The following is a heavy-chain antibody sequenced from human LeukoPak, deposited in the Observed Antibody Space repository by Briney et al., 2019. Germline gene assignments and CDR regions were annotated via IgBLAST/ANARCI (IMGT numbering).Heavy chain of an antibody. Sequence: GGSLRLSCAASGFTFSSYAMSWVRQAPGKGLEWVSAISGSGGSAYYADSVKGRFTISRDNSKNTLYLQMNSLRAEDTAVYYCAKTNSNSVSSSWYMDWFDPWGQGTLSPSPQ. V-gene: IGHV3-23*01. CDR3: AKTNSNSVSSSWYMDWFDP. J-gene: IGHJ5*02. CDR2: ISGSGGSA. D-gene: IGHD6-13*01. CDR1: GFTFSSYA.